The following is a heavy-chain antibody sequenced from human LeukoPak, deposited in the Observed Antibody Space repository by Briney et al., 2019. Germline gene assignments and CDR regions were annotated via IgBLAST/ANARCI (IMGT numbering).Heavy chain of an antibody. V-gene: IGHV3-21*01. D-gene: IGHD6-19*01. Sequence: GGSLRLSCAASGFTFSSYSMNWVRQAPGKGLEWVSSISSSSSYIYYADSVKGRFTISRDNAKNSLYLQMNSLRAEDTGVYYCARDSSSGWYEWFDPWGQGTLVTVSS. CDR3: ARDSSSGWYEWFDP. J-gene: IGHJ5*02. CDR2: ISSSSSYI. CDR1: GFTFSSYS.